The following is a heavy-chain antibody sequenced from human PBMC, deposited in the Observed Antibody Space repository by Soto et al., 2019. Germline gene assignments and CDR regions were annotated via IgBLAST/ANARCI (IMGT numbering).Heavy chain of an antibody. CDR1: GYSFIKNA. Sequence: QVQLVQSGAEVKKPGASVKISCKTSGYSFIKNAIHWVRQAPGQRPEWMGWINVGTDKTKYSENFQGRVTITTDTSASTAYMELTSLGSEDTAVYYCARLEAGVKLDYWGQGTPVTVSS. CDR2: INVGTDKT. J-gene: IGHJ4*02. V-gene: IGHV1-3*01. CDR3: ARLEAGVKLDY.